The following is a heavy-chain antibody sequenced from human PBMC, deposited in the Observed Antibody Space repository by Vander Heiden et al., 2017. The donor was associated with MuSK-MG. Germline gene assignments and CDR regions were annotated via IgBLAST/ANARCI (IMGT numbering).Heavy chain of an antibody. CDR3: AREPDSSAWYGNLDY. V-gene: IGHV3-21*06. D-gene: IGHD6-19*01. CDR1: GLTFGSFS. Sequence: EVQLVESGGGLVKPGGSLRLSCTVSGLTFGSFSMNWVRQAPGRGLEWLASISSSSTFISYADSVKGRFTISRDNAEDSLYLQMDRLRAEDSALYFCAREPDSSAWYGNLDYWGQGTLVTVSS. J-gene: IGHJ4*02. CDR2: ISSSSTFI.